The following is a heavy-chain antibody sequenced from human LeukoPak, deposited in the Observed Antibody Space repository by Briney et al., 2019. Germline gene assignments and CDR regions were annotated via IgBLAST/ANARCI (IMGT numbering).Heavy chain of an antibody. J-gene: IGHJ4*02. Sequence: ASETLSLTCTVSGGSISSGSYYWSWIRQPAGKGLEWIGRIYTSGSTNYNPSLKSRVTISVDTSKNQFSLKLSSVTAADTAVYYCARGYYDILTGYYHDYWGQGTLVTVSS. D-gene: IGHD3-9*01. CDR1: GGSISSGSYY. CDR2: IYTSGST. CDR3: ARGYYDILTGYYHDY. V-gene: IGHV4-61*02.